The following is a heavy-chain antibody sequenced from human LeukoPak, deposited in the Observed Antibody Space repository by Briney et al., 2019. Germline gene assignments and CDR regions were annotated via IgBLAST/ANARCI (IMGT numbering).Heavy chain of an antibody. V-gene: IGHV3-48*03. CDR1: GFTCSSYE. CDR3: ARESSQGPDYFDY. Sequence: GGSLRLSCAASGFTCSSYEMNWVRQAPGKGLEWVSYISSSGSTIYYADSVKGRFTISRDNAKNSLYLQMNSLRAEDTAVYYCARESSQGPDYFDYWGQGTLVTVSS. J-gene: IGHJ4*02. CDR2: ISSSGSTI. D-gene: IGHD3-10*01.